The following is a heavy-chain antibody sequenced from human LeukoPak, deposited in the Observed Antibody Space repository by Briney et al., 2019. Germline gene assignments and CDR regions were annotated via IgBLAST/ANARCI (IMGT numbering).Heavy chain of an antibody. Sequence: SETLSLTCTVSGGSMSSYYWNWIRQPRGKGLEWIGYIYYSGSTNYNPSLKSRLTISVDTSNNQFSLRLSSVTASDTAVYYCARVGTRRGVRNQNRFDPWGQGTLVTVSS. CDR3: ARVGTRRGVRNQNRFDP. D-gene: IGHD1-1*01. CDR1: GGSMSSYY. V-gene: IGHV4-59*01. CDR2: IYYSGST. J-gene: IGHJ5*02.